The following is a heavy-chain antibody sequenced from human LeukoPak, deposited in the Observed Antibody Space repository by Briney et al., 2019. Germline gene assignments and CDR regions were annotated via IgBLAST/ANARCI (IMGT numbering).Heavy chain of an antibody. V-gene: IGHV3-23*01. J-gene: IGHJ4*02. CDR2: INDNGDTT. CDR1: GFTFSSYA. Sequence: GGSLRLSCAASGFTFSSYAMSWVRQAPEKGLEWVSAINDNGDTTYYAGSVKGRFTISRDNSKNTLCLQMNSLRAEDTAVYYCARDSTPVSKSGYPPDYWGQGTLVTVSS. CDR3: ARDSTPVSKSGYPPDY. D-gene: IGHD5-18*01.